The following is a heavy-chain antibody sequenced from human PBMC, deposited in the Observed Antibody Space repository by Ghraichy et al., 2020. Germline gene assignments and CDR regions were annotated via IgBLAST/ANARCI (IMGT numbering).Heavy chain of an antibody. D-gene: IGHD2-2*01. Sequence: LRLSCTVSGGSISSGGYYWSWIRQHPGKGLEWIGYIYYSGSTYYNPSLKSRVTISVDTSKNQFSLKLSSVTAADTAVYYCAREDCSSTSCPNWFDPWGQGTLVTVSS. CDR2: IYYSGST. CDR3: AREDCSSTSCPNWFDP. J-gene: IGHJ5*02. V-gene: IGHV4-31*03. CDR1: GGSISSGGYY.